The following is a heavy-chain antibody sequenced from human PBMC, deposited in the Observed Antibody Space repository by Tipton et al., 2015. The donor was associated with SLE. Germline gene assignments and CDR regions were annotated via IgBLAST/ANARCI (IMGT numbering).Heavy chain of an antibody. CDR1: GGSISSYY. V-gene: IGHV4-59*01. CDR2: ISYSGST. J-gene: IGHJ3*02. Sequence: TLSLTCTVSGGSISSYYWGWIRQPPGKGLEWIGSISYSGSTNYNPSLESRVTISVDTSKNQFSLKLSSVTAADTAVFYCARHGDGGAFDIWGQGTMVTVSS. CDR3: ARHGDGGAFDI. D-gene: IGHD3-10*01.